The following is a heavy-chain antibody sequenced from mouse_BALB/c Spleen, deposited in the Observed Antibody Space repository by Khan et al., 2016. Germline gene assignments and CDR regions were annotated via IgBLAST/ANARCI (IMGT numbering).Heavy chain of an antibody. Sequence: EVKLEESGGGLVQPGGSMKLSCVASGFTFSNYWMNWVRQSPEKGLEWVAEIRLRSNNYATHYAESLKGRVTISRDDSKSRVYLQMNNLRAEDTGSYYCTREYYYGSSYALDYWGQGTSVTVSS. CDR3: TREYYYGSSYALDY. D-gene: IGHD1-1*01. CDR1: GFTFSNYW. CDR2: IRLRSNNYAT. J-gene: IGHJ4*01. V-gene: IGHV6-6*02.